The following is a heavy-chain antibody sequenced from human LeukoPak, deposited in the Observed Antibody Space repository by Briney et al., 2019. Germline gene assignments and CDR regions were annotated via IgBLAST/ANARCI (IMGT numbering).Heavy chain of an antibody. D-gene: IGHD3-16*01. V-gene: IGHV3-7*01. Sequence: GGSLRLSCAASGFTYITYWMNWVRQAPGKGLEWVANIKQDGSETYYVDSVKGRFTISRDNDKNSVFLQMGSLRVEDTAVYYCVRGFAGTNAFDLWGQGTMVTASS. J-gene: IGHJ3*01. CDR3: VRGFAGTNAFDL. CDR1: GFTYITYW. CDR2: IKQDGSET.